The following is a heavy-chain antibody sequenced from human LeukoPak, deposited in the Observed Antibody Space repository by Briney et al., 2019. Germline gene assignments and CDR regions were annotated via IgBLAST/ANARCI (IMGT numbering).Heavy chain of an antibody. Sequence: SETLSLTCTVSGGSISTYYWSWIRLPPGKGLEWIGFIYYSGSANYNPSLKSRVTISVDTSKNQFSLNLSSVTAADTAVYYCARGETSFDYWGQGTLVTVSS. J-gene: IGHJ4*02. CDR3: ARGETSFDY. CDR1: GGSISTYY. CDR2: IYYSGSA. D-gene: IGHD3-10*01. V-gene: IGHV4-59*08.